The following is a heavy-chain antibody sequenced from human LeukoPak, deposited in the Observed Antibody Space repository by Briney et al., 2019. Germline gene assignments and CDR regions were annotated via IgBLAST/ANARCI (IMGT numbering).Heavy chain of an antibody. CDR2: INPSGGST. J-gene: IGHJ4*02. D-gene: IGHD2-2*01. V-gene: IGHV1-46*01. CDR3: ARDLAGHCSSTSCYPGRFDC. CDR1: GYTFTSYY. Sequence: ASVKVSCKASGYTFTSYYMHWVRQAPGQGLEWMGIINPSGGSTSYAQKFQVRVTMTRDTSTSTVYMELSSLRSEDTAVYYCARDLAGHCSSTSCYPGRFDCWGQGTLVTVSS.